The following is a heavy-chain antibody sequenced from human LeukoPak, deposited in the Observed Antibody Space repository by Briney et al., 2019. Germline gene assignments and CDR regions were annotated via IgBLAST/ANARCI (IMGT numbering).Heavy chain of an antibody. V-gene: IGHV4-59*08. Sequence: SETLSLTCTVSGGPINNYYWYWIRQPPGKGLEWIGYVHYSGSTYYNPSLQSRVTISVDTSKNQFSLKLSSVTAADTAVYYCARHPVFPGMSGSYYGYFYGMDVWGQGTTVTVSS. CDR3: ARHPVFPGMSGSYYGYFYGMDV. J-gene: IGHJ6*02. D-gene: IGHD1-26*01. CDR2: VHYSGST. CDR1: GGPINNYY.